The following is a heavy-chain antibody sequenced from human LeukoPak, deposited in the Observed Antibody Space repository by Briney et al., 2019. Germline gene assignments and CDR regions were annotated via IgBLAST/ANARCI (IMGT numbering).Heavy chain of an antibody. CDR1: SYTFTNYA. D-gene: IGHD6-19*01. V-gene: IGHV1-24*01. Sequence: ASVKVSCKASSYTFTNYAFTWVRQAPGQGLEWMGGFDPEDGETIYAQKLQGRVTMTEDTSTDTAYMELSSLRSEDAAVYYCATAKYSSGWYGAFDIWGQGTMVTVSS. CDR2: FDPEDGET. CDR3: ATAKYSSGWYGAFDI. J-gene: IGHJ3*02.